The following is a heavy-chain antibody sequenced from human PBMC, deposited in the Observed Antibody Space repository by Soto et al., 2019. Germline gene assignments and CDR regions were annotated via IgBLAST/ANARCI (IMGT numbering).Heavy chain of an antibody. CDR2: IIPIFGTA. J-gene: IGHJ4*02. CDR3: ARDGGRHSGGIDY. Sequence: QVQLVQSGAEVKKPGSSVKVSCTASGGTFSSYSINWVRQAPGQGLEWMGGIIPIFGTANYAQKFQGRVTITADESTSPAYMELSSLRSEDTAVYYCARDGGRHSGGIDYWGQGTLVTVSS. CDR1: GGTFSSYS. D-gene: IGHD1-26*01. V-gene: IGHV1-69*01.